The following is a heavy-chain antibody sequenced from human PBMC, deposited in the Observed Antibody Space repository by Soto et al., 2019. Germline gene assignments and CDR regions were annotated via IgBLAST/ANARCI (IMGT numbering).Heavy chain of an antibody. V-gene: IGHV3-15*07. Sequence: VQLVESGGGLVKPGRSLRLSCTASGFTFSDAWMNWVRQAPGKGLEWVGHVKTKADGGTTEYAAFVNGRFTISRDDSINTLFLDMTDLRTEDTAMYYCTTLGPSWGQGTRVTVSS. J-gene: IGHJ5*02. CDR3: TTLGPS. CDR1: GFTFSDAW. CDR2: VKTKADGGTT.